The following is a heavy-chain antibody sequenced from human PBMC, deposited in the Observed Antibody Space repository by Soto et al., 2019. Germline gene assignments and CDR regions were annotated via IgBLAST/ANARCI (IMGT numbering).Heavy chain of an antibody. CDR2: IGSSTSSI. J-gene: IGHJ6*02. Sequence: GGSLRLSCAASGLTFSSYNMNWVRQAPGKGLEWVSYIGSSTSSIYNADSVKGRFTISRDNAKNSLYLQMNSLIDEDTAVYYCARDPARKFYEMDVWGQGTTVTVSS. V-gene: IGHV3-48*02. CDR3: ARDPARKFYEMDV. CDR1: GLTFSSYN.